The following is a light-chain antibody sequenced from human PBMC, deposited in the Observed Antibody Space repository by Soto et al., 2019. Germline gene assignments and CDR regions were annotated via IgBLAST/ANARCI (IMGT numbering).Light chain of an antibody. CDR1: SSNLGSNT. CDR3: AAWDDSLNGPV. V-gene: IGLV1-44*01. J-gene: IGLJ2*01. Sequence: QSVLIQPPSASGTPGQRVTISCSGSSSNLGSNTVTWYQQLPGTAPKLLIYSNDQRPSGVPDRFSGSESGTSASLAISGLQSEDEGDYYCAAWDDSLNGPVFGGGTKLTVL. CDR2: SND.